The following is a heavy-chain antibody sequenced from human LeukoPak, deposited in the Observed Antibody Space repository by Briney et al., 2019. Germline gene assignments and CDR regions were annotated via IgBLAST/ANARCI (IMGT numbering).Heavy chain of an antibody. J-gene: IGHJ4*02. CDR2: IKQDGSEK. CDR3: ARDTNYVWGSYDY. V-gene: IGHV3-7*03. CDR1: GFTVSSNY. D-gene: IGHD3-16*01. Sequence: GALRLSCAASGFTVSSNYMSWVRQAPGKGLEWVANIKQDGSEKYYVDSVKGRFTISRDNAKNSLYLQMNSLRAEDTAVYYCARDTNYVWGSYDYWGQGTLVTVSS.